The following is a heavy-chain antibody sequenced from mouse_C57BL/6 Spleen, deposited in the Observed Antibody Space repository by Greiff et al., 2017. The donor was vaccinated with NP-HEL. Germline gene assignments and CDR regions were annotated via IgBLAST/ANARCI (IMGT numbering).Heavy chain of an antibody. CDR2: INPNNGGT. J-gene: IGHJ4*01. V-gene: IGHV1-26*01. CDR1: GYTFTDYY. CDR3: ARRALLWRAMDY. D-gene: IGHD2-1*01. Sequence: EVQLQQSGPELVKPGASVKISCKASGYTFTDYYMNWVKQSHGKSLEWIGDINPNNGGTSYNQKFKGKATLTVDKSSSTAYMELRSLTSEDSAVYYCARRALLWRAMDYWGQGTSVTVSS.